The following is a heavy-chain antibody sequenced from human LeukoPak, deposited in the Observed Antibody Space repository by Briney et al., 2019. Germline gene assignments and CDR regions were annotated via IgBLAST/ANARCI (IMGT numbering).Heavy chain of an antibody. CDR1: GYTFTGSY. J-gene: IGHJ4*02. CDR2: INPNSGGT. Sequence: ASVKVSCKASGYTFTGSYLHWVRQAPGQGLEWMGWINPNSGGTNYAQKFQGRVTLTRDTSISTAYMELSRLTSGDTAVYYCARDPKSQLLLDYWGQGTLVTVSS. CDR3: ARDPKSQLLLDY. D-gene: IGHD2-2*01. V-gene: IGHV1-2*02.